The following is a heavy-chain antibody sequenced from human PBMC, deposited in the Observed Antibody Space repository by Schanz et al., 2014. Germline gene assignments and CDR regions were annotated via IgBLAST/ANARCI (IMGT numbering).Heavy chain of an antibody. D-gene: IGHD5-12*01. J-gene: IGHJ6*02. CDR1: AFIFRSYS. Sequence: EVQLLESGGGLVQPGGSLRLSCAASAFIFRSYSMHWVRQAPGKGLEWVSYISRSSSTIYYADSVRGRFTISRDNAKNSLYLQMNSLRAEDTAVYFCARDLTVDTGYVVHYYYYGMDVWGQGTTVTVSS. CDR3: ARDLTVDTGYVVHYYYYGMDV. CDR2: ISRSSSTI. V-gene: IGHV3-48*01.